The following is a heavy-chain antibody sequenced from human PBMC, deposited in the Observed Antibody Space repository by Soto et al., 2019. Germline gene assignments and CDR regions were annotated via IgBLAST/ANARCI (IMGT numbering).Heavy chain of an antibody. CDR2: ISAYNGNA. D-gene: IGHD6-19*01. Sequence: QVQLVQSGAEVKKPGASVKVSCKASGYTFTSYGISWVRQAPGQGLEWMGWISAYNGNANYAQKLQGRVTMTTDTSTSTAYMELRSLRSDDTAVYYCARDQSGFRYSSGWYDYWGQGTLVTVSS. V-gene: IGHV1-18*01. CDR3: ARDQSGFRYSSGWYDY. J-gene: IGHJ4*02. CDR1: GYTFTSYG.